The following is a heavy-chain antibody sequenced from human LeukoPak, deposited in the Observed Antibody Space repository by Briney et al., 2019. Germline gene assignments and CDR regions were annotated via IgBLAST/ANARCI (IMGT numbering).Heavy chain of an antibody. CDR1: GYTFTRYD. CDR3: ARVYYDSSGYYIDY. D-gene: IGHD3-22*01. Sequence: ASVKVSCKASGYTFTRYDINWVRQATGQGLEWMGWMNPNSGNTGYAQKFQGRVTMTRNTSISTAYMELSSLRSEDTAVYYCARVYYDSSGYYIDYWGQGTLVTVSS. V-gene: IGHV1-8*01. J-gene: IGHJ4*02. CDR2: MNPNSGNT.